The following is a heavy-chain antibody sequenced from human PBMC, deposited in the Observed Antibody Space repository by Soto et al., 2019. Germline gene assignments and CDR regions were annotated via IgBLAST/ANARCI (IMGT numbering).Heavy chain of an antibody. J-gene: IGHJ6*02. CDR2: IYPGDSDT. CDR3: ARHRAVAGKSWYYYYYGMDV. D-gene: IGHD6-19*01. V-gene: IGHV5-51*01. Sequence: GESLKISCKGSGYSFTSYWIGWVRQMPGKGLEWMGIIYPGDSDTRYSPSFQGQVTISADKSISTAYLQWSSLKASDTAMYYCARHRAVAGKSWYYYYYGMDVWGQGTTVTVSS. CDR1: GYSFTSYW.